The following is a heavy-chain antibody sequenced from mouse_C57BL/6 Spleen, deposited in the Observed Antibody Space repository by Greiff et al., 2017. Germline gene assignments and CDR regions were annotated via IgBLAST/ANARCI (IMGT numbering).Heavy chain of an antibody. J-gene: IGHJ3*01. CDR1: GYTFTDYY. V-gene: IGHV1-26*01. CDR2: INPNNGGT. Sequence: EVQLQQSGPELVKPGASVKISCKASGYTFTDYYMNWVKQSHGKSLEWIGDINPNNGGTSYNQKFKGKATLTVDKSSSTAYMELRSLTSEDSAVYYCARGDGSSAFAYWGQGTLVTVSA. CDR3: ARGDGSSAFAY. D-gene: IGHD1-1*01.